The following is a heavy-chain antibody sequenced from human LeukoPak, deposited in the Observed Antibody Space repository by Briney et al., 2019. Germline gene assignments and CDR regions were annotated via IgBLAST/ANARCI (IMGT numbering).Heavy chain of an antibody. Sequence: PGGSLRLSCAASGFIFSSSGMHWVRQAPGKGLEWVAFIRYDGSYNYYADSVKGRFTISRDNAKNSLYLQMNSLRAEDTALYYCAKDARRYFDWLFEVWGQGTLVTVSS. CDR1: GFIFSSSG. CDR2: IRYDGSYN. CDR3: AKDARRYFDWLFEV. J-gene: IGHJ4*02. D-gene: IGHD3-9*01. V-gene: IGHV3-30*02.